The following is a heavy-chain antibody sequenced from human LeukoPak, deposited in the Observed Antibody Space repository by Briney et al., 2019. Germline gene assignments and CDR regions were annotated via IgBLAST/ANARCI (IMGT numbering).Heavy chain of an antibody. Sequence: ASVKVSCKASGGTSSSYPISWVRQAPGQGLEWMGRIIPILGIPNYAQKFQGRVTISADKSTSTAYMDLSSLRSEDTAVYYCTFYDILTGQYYWGQGTLVTVSS. CDR1: GGTSSSYP. J-gene: IGHJ4*02. D-gene: IGHD3-9*01. CDR2: IIPILGIP. CDR3: TFYDILTGQYY. V-gene: IGHV1-69*02.